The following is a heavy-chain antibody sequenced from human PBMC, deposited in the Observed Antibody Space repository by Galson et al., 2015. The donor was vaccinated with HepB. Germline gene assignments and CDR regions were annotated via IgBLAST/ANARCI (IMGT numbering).Heavy chain of an antibody. CDR1: GYTFINNG. V-gene: IGHV1-18*04. Sequence: SVKVSCKASGYTFINNGINWVRQAPGQGLEWMGWISPYNGNTNYAQHLQGRVTMTTDTSTSTAFMELRGLRSDDTAIYYCARDEGSHGYFDSFALSNFDYWGQGTLVTVSS. CDR2: ISPYNGNT. D-gene: IGHD3-9*01. CDR3: ARDEGSHGYFDSFALSNFDY. J-gene: IGHJ4*02.